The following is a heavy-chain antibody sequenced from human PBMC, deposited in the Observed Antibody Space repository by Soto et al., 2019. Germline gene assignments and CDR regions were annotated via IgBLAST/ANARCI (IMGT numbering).Heavy chain of an antibody. CDR3: ATTLSRGDPHDAFDI. Sequence: ASVKVSCKASGYTFTSYGISWVRQAPGQGLEWMGWISAYNGNTNYAQKLQGRVTMTTDTSTSTAYMELRSLRSDDTAVYYCATTLSRGDPHDAFDIWGQGTMVTVSS. CDR2: ISAYNGNT. V-gene: IGHV1-18*01. J-gene: IGHJ3*02. D-gene: IGHD2-21*02. CDR1: GYTFTSYG.